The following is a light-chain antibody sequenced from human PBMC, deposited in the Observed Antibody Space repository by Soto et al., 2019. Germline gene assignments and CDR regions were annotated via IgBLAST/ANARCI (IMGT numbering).Light chain of an antibody. V-gene: IGLV2-23*01. CDR3: CSYAGSSTWV. J-gene: IGLJ3*02. Sequence: QSALTQPASVSGSPGQSITISCTGTSSDVGNYNLVSWYQQHPGKAPKLMIYEGSKRPSGVSNRFSGSKSGNTASLTISGLQAEDEADYYCCSYAGSSTWVFGEGTQLTVL. CDR2: EGS. CDR1: SSDVGNYNL.